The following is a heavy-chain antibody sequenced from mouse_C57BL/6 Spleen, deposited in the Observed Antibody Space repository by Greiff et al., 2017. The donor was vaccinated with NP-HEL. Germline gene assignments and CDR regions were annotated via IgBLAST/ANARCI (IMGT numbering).Heavy chain of an antibody. J-gene: IGHJ2*01. Sequence: EVKVVESEGGLVQPGSSMKLSCTASGFTFSDYYMAWVRQVPEKGLEWVANINYDGSSTYYLDSLKSRFIISRDNAKNILYLQMSSLKSEDTATYYCARTYYYGSSYFDDWGQGTTLTVSS. CDR3: ARTYYYGSSYFDD. V-gene: IGHV5-16*01. CDR2: INYDGSST. CDR1: GFTFSDYY. D-gene: IGHD1-1*01.